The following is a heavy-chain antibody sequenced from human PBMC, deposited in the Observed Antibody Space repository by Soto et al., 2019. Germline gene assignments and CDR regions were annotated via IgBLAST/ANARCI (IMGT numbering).Heavy chain of an antibody. D-gene: IGHD3-10*01. CDR1: GGSISSSSYY. CDR3: ARLGSGSGSRYYYYYYMDV. CDR2: IYYSGST. Sequence: QLQLQESGPGLVKPSETLSLTCTVSGGSISSSSYYWGWIRQPPGKGLEWIGSIYYSGSTYYNPSLKRRVTISVDTSKNQFSLKLSSVTAADTAVYYCARLGSGSGSRYYYYYYMDVWGKGTTVTVSS. V-gene: IGHV4-39*01. J-gene: IGHJ6*03.